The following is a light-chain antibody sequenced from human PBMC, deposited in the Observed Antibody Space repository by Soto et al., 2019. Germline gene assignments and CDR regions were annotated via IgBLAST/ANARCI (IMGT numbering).Light chain of an antibody. J-gene: IGLJ3*02. CDR3: SSFTSSHTGV. Sequence: QSALTQPASVSGSPGLSITISCTGTSSDVGGYNYVSWYQQHPGKAPKLMICEVSNRPSGVSNRFSGSKSGNTASLTISGLQAEDEADYYCSSFTSSHTGVFGGGTKVTVL. CDR1: SSDVGGYNY. V-gene: IGLV2-14*01. CDR2: EVS.